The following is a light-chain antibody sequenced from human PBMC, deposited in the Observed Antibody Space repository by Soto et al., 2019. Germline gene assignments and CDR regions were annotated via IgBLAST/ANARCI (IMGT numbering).Light chain of an antibody. Sequence: SYELTQPPSVSVAPGKTARITCGGNNIGSKSVHWYQQKPGQAPVLVIYYDSDRPSGIPERFSGSHSGNTATLTISRVEAGDEADYYCQVWDSSSDHHVFGGGTKLTVL. CDR2: YDS. CDR1: NIGSKS. V-gene: IGLV3-21*04. CDR3: QVWDSSSDHHV. J-gene: IGLJ2*01.